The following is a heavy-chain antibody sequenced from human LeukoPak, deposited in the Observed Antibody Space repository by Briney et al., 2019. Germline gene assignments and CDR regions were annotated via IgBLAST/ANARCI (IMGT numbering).Heavy chain of an antibody. V-gene: IGHV3-30*04. J-gene: IGHJ4*02. CDR1: GFTFSSYA. Sequence: PGGSLRLSCAASGFTFSSYAMHWVRQAPGKGLEWVAVISYDGSNKYYADSVKGRFTISRDNAKNSLYLQMNSLRAEDTAVYYCARAPSRLTVVRPNPRILDYWGQGTLVTVSS. D-gene: IGHD4-23*01. CDR2: ISYDGSNK. CDR3: ARAPSRLTVVRPNPRILDY.